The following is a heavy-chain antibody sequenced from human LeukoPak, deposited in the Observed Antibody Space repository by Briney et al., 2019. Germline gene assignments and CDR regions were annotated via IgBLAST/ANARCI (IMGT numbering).Heavy chain of an antibody. Sequence: GGSLRLSCAASGFTFSSYWMSWVRQAPGKGPEWVANIKQDGSEKYYMDSVKGRFTISRDNAKNSLYLQMNSLRAEDTAVYYCTRGDLVGVTGRAYQHWGQGTLATVSS. CDR1: GFTFSSYW. CDR3: TRGDLVGVTGRAYQH. CDR2: IKQDGSEK. V-gene: IGHV3-7*01. J-gene: IGHJ1*01. D-gene: IGHD1-26*01.